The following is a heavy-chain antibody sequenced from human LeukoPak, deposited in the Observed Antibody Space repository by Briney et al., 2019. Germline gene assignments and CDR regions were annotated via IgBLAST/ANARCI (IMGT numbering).Heavy chain of an antibody. CDR3: AKDMNSYGSGSSYNPWGPFDS. CDR2: IAWNSGNT. CDR1: GFTFDNYA. D-gene: IGHD3-10*01. Sequence: PGGSLRLSCAASGFTFDNYAMHWVRQAPGKGLEWVSGIAWNSGNTGFADSVKGRFTISRDKAENSLSLQMNSLTPEDTAFYFCAKDMNSYGSGSSYNPWGPFDSWGQGTLVTVSS. J-gene: IGHJ4*02. V-gene: IGHV3-9*01.